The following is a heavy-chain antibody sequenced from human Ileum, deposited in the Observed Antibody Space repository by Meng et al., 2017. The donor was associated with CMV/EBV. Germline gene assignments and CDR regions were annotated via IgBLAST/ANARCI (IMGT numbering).Heavy chain of an antibody. CDR1: GFTFSNYW. Sequence: GGSLRLSCAASGFTFSNYWMSWVRQAPGKGLEWVANIKQDGSENYYVDSVKGRFTISRDNAKNSLYLQMNSLRAEDTAVYFCARLGAASGRYWFDPWGQGTRVTVSS. CDR3: ARLGAASGRYWFDP. D-gene: IGHD6-13*01. J-gene: IGHJ5*02. V-gene: IGHV3-7*01. CDR2: IKQDGSEN.